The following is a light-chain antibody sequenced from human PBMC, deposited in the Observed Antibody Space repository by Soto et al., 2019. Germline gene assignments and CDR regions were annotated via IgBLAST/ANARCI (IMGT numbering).Light chain of an antibody. J-gene: IGKJ3*01. CDR3: MQALQTSFT. V-gene: IGKV2-28*01. CDR2: LGS. Sequence: DIVMTQSPLSLPVTPGEPASISCRSSQSLLHSNGYNYLDWYLQKPGQSPQLLIYLGSNRASGVPDRFSGRGSGTDFTLKISRVEADDVGVYYCMQALQTSFTFGPGTKVDIK. CDR1: QSLLHSNGYNY.